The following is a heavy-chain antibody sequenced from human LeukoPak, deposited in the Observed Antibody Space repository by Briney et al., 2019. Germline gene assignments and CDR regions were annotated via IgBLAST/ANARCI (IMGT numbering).Heavy chain of an antibody. J-gene: IGHJ6*03. V-gene: IGHV3-11*04. CDR1: GFIFSDYY. Sequence: GGSLRLSCAASGFIFSDYYMSWIRQAPGKGLEWVSYISSSGSTIYYADSVKGRFTISRDNAKNSLYLQMNSLRAEDTAVYYCARVPNYYGSGYYYMDVWGKGTTVTVSS. CDR3: ARVPNYYGSGYYYMDV. D-gene: IGHD3-10*01. CDR2: ISSSGSTI.